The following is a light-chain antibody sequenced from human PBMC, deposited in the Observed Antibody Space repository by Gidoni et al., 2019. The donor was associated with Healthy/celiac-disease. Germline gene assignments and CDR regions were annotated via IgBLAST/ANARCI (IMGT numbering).Light chain of an antibody. J-gene: IGKJ4*01. V-gene: IGKV1-9*01. CDR3: QQLNSYPRLT. CDR1: QGISSY. Sequence: DIQLTQSPSFLSASVGDRVTITCRASQGISSYLALYQQKPGKAHKLLIYAASTLQSGVPSRFSGSGSGTEFTLTISSLQPEDFATYYCQQLNSYPRLTFGGGTKVEIK. CDR2: AAS.